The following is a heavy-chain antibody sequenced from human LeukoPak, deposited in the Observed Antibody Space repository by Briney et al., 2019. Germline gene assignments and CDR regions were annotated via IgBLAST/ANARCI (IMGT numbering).Heavy chain of an antibody. Sequence: SVKVSCKASGGTFGSYAISWVRQAPGQGLEWMGGIIPIFGTANYAQKFQGRVTITADESTSTAYMELSSLRSEDTAVYYCARVRSYGSGSYYSYYFDYWGQGTLVTVSS. CDR2: IIPIFGTA. CDR1: GGTFGSYA. J-gene: IGHJ4*02. CDR3: ARVRSYGSGSYYSYYFDY. V-gene: IGHV1-69*01. D-gene: IGHD3-10*01.